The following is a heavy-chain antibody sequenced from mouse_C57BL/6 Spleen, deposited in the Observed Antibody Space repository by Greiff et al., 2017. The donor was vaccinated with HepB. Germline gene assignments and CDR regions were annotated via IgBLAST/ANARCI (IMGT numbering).Heavy chain of an antibody. Sequence: QVQLKQPGAELVKPGASVKMSCKASGYNFTSYWITWVKQRPGQGLEWIGDIYPGSGSTNYNEKFKSKATLTVDTSSSTAYMQLSSLTSEDSAVYYCARGPLYYGNSFWYFDVWGTGTTVTVSS. CDR1: GYNFTSYW. V-gene: IGHV1-55*01. D-gene: IGHD2-1*01. CDR3: ARGPLYYGNSFWYFDV. CDR2: IYPGSGST. J-gene: IGHJ1*03.